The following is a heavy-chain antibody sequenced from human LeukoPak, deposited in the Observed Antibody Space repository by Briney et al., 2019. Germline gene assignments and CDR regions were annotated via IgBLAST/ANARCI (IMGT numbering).Heavy chain of an antibody. CDR3: ARDRDYDFWSGAIYYYYYMDV. V-gene: IGHV3-48*01. Sequence: GGSLRLSCAASGFTFSSYSMNWVRQAPGKGLEWVSYISSSSSTIYYADSVKGRFTISRDNAKNSLYLQMNSLRAEDTAVYYCARDRDYDFWSGAIYYYYYMDVWGKGTTVTVSS. CDR2: ISSSSSTI. D-gene: IGHD3-3*01. CDR1: GFTFSSYS. J-gene: IGHJ6*03.